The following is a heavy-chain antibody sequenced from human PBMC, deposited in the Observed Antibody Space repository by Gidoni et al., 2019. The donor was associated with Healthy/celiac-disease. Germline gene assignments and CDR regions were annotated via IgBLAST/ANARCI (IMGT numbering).Heavy chain of an antibody. J-gene: IGHJ4*02. CDR1: GFPFSSYA. Sequence: EVQLVESGGGLVQPGGSLRLSCSASGFPFSSYAMHWVRQAPGKGLEYVSAISSNGGSTYYADSVKGRFTISRDNSKNTLYLQMSSLRAEDTAVYYCVKALNDYDNYFDYWGQGTLVTVSS. CDR2: ISSNGGST. V-gene: IGHV3-64D*08. CDR3: VKALNDYDNYFDY. D-gene: IGHD4-17*01.